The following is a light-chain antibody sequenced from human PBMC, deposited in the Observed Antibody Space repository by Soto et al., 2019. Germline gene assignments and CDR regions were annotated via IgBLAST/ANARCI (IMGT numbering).Light chain of an antibody. V-gene: IGLV1-47*01. CDR1: SSSIGSNS. Sequence: QSVLTQAPSVSGTPGQRVTISCSGSSSSIGSNSVYWYQHLTGTAPKLLIYRNNQRPSGVPDRISGSKSDTSASLAISGLRSEDDADYYCATWDDSLSGFVFWTGTKLTVL. CDR3: ATWDDSLSGFV. CDR2: RNN. J-gene: IGLJ1*01.